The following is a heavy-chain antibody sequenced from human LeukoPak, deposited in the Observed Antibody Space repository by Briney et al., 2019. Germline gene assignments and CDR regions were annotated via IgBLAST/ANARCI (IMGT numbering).Heavy chain of an antibody. CDR2: IYSGGAT. Sequence: PSETLSLTCTVSGGSISSGGYYWSWIRQHPGKGLEWIGYIYSGGATYYNPSLKSRLTISLDTSKNQFSLKLSSVTAADTAVYYCARDGTGDGNNLGYWGQGTLVTVSS. V-gene: IGHV4-31*03. CDR3: ARDGTGDGNNLGY. CDR1: GGSISSGGYY. D-gene: IGHD5-24*01. J-gene: IGHJ4*02.